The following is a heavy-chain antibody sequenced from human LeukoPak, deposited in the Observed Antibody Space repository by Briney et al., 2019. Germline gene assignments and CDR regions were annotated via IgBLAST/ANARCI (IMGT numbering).Heavy chain of an antibody. J-gene: IGHJ6*02. CDR3: AGLIVGAAHYYGMDV. D-gene: IGHD1-26*01. CDR1: GGSISSGGYY. Sequence: SQTLSLTCTVSGGSISSGGYYWRWIRQHPGKGLEWIGYIYYSGSTYYNPSLKSRVTISVDTSKNQFSLKLSSVTAADTAVYYCAGLIVGAAHYYGMDVWGQGTTGTVSS. CDR2: IYYSGST. V-gene: IGHV4-31*03.